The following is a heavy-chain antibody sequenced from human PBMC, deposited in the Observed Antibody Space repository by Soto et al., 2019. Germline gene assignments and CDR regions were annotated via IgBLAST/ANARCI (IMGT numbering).Heavy chain of an antibody. Sequence: QVQLQQWGAGLLKPSETLSLTCAVYGGSFSEYYWNWIRQPPGKGLEWIGEINHRGSTDYNPSLKSRVTRSVDTSKSQFSLKLSSVAAADTAGYYCAGVNNNRNFQHWGQSTLATVSS. D-gene: IGHD1-1*01. CDR2: INHRGST. J-gene: IGHJ1*01. CDR3: AGVNNNRNFQH. V-gene: IGHV4-34*01. CDR1: GGSFSEYY.